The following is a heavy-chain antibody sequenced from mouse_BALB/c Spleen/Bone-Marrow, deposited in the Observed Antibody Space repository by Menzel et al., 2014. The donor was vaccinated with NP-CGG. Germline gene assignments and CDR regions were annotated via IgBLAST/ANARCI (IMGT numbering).Heavy chain of an antibody. CDR1: GYTFXDHA. J-gene: IGHJ4*01. CDR3: ARSGKVRNAMDY. Sequence: QVQLQQSGAKLVRPGVSVKISCKGSGYTFXDHAMHWVKRSPKSLEWIGLISGYYGDAIYNQKFKGKATMTVDKSSSTAYMELARLTPEDSAIYYCARSGKVRNAMDYWGQGTSVTVSS. V-gene: IGHV1S137*01. CDR2: ISGYYGDA. D-gene: IGHD2-14*01.